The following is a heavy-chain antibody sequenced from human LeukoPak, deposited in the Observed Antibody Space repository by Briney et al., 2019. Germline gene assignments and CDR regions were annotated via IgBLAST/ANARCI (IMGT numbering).Heavy chain of an antibody. V-gene: IGHV4-59*01. D-gene: IGHD2-2*01. Sequence: SETLSLTCTVSGGSISSYYWSWIRQPPGKGLEWIGYIYYSGSTNYNPSLKSRVTISVDTSKNQFSLKLSSVTAADTAVYYCAGDCSSTSWGRNWFDPWGQGTLVTVS. CDR3: AGDCSSTSWGRNWFDP. CDR1: GGSISSYY. J-gene: IGHJ5*02. CDR2: IYYSGST.